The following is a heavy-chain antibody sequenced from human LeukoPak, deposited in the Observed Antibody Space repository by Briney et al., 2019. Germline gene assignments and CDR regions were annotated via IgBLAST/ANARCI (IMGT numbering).Heavy chain of an antibody. J-gene: IGHJ6*02. D-gene: IGHD6-19*01. V-gene: IGHV1-3*01. Sequence: GASVKVSCKASGYTFTSYAMHWVRQAPGQRLEWMGWINAGNGNTKYSQKFQGRVTITRDTSASTAYMELSSLRSEDTAVYYCARDSSGWYSDEVGYYGMDVWGQGTTVTVSS. CDR1: GYTFTSYA. CDR2: INAGNGNT. CDR3: ARDSSGWYSDEVGYYGMDV.